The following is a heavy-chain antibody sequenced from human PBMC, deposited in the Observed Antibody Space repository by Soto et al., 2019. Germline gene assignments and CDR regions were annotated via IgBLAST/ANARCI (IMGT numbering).Heavy chain of an antibody. CDR1: GFTFSSYS. V-gene: IGHV3-21*01. D-gene: IGHD2-2*01. Sequence: GGSLRLSCAASGFTFSSYSMNWVRQAPGKGLEWVSSISSSSSYIYYADTVKGRFTISRDNAKNSLYLQMNSLRAEDTAFYYFARDLYCSSTSCPADYWGQGTLVTVSS. J-gene: IGHJ4*02. CDR2: ISSSSSYI. CDR3: ARDLYCSSTSCPADY.